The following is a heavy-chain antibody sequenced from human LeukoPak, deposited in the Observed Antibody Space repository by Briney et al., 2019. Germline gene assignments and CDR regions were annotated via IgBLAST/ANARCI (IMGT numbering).Heavy chain of an antibody. Sequence: PGGSLRLSCAASGFIFTTYAMIWVRQAPGKGLEWVSTISGGGGSTFYADSVQGRFTIFRVNSKNTLYLQMNSLRAEDTAVYYCARVQSGAFDIWGQGTMVTVSS. J-gene: IGHJ3*02. CDR1: GFIFTTYA. CDR3: ARVQSGAFDI. V-gene: IGHV3-23*01. CDR2: ISGGGGST. D-gene: IGHD7-27*01.